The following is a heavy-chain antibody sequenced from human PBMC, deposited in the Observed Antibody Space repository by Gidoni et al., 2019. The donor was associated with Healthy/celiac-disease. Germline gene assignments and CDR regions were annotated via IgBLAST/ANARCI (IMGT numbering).Heavy chain of an antibody. CDR2: IYTSGST. J-gene: IGHJ4*02. CDR1: VDGISSGIYY. CDR3: ARGSGIVGATLNYYFDY. Sequence: QVQLRESGPGLVKPSPTLSLACTVSVDGISSGIYYWSWIRQPAGKGLDWIGRIYTSGSTNYNPSLKSRVTISVDTSKNQFSLKLSSVTAAYTAVYYCARGSGIVGATLNYYFDYWGQGTLVTVSS. V-gene: IGHV4-61*02. D-gene: IGHD1-26*01.